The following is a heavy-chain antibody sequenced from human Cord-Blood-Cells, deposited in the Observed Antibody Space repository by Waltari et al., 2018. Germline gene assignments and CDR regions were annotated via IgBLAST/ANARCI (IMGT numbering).Heavy chain of an antibody. J-gene: IGHJ4*02. Sequence: EVQLVESGGGLVQPGRSLRISCAASGFTFDDYAMHWVRQAPGKGLEWVSGISWNSGSIGYADSVKGRFTISRDNAKNSLYLQMNSLRAEDTALYYCAKDIGGDIVLMVYAYWGQGTLVTVSS. CDR3: AKDIGGDIVLMVYAY. CDR2: ISWNSGSI. D-gene: IGHD2-8*01. CDR1: GFTFDDYA. V-gene: IGHV3-9*01.